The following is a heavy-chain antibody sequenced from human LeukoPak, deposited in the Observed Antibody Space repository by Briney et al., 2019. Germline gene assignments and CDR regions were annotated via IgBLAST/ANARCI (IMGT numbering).Heavy chain of an antibody. D-gene: IGHD2-2*01. CDR2: IYYSGST. CDR1: GGSISSYY. Sequence: SETLSLTCTVSGGSISSYYWSWIRQPPGNGLEWIGYIYYSGSTNYNPSLKSRVTISVDTSKNQFSLKLSSVTAADTAVYYCARVRCSSTRCYLNWFDLWGQGTLVTVSS. J-gene: IGHJ5*02. CDR3: ARVRCSSTRCYLNWFDL. V-gene: IGHV4-59*01.